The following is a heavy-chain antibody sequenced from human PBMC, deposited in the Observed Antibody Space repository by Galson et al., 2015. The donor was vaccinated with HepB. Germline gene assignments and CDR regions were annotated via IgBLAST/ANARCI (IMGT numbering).Heavy chain of an antibody. CDR1: GFTFSSYG. CDR2: ISYDGSNK. J-gene: IGHJ3*02. CDR3: AKDRVEMAPLSSAFDI. Sequence: SLRLSCAASGFTFSSYGMHWVRQAPGKGLEWVAVISYDGSNKYYADSVKGRFTISRDNSKNTLYLQMNSLRAEDTAVYYCAKDRVEMAPLSSAFDIWGQGTMVTVSS. V-gene: IGHV3-30*18. D-gene: IGHD5-24*01.